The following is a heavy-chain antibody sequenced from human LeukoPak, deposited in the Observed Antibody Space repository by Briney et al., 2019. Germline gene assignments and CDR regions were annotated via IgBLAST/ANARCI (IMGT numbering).Heavy chain of an antibody. J-gene: IGHJ4*02. CDR3: ARGEYDILTGYIDH. CDR1: GFIFSSYA. CDR2: ISYDASNK. V-gene: IGHV3-30*03. D-gene: IGHD3-9*01. Sequence: GRSLRLSWEVSGFIFSSYAMYWVRQAPGKGLEWMAVISYDASNKYYADSVKGRFTISRDNTKNTLFLQMNSLKAEDTAVYFCARGEYDILTGYIDHWGQGTLVTVSS.